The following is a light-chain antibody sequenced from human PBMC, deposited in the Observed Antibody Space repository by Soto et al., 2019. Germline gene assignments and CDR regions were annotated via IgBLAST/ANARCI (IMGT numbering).Light chain of an antibody. J-gene: IGKJ2*01. Sequence: DVQMTQSPFFLSASVGDTIAITCRASQPISGYLNWYQHKPGKAPKLLIRAASILQPGVPSRFSGTGSGTHLTLTIASVGPADCATYFCQQTYTPPLYPLGQGTHLEI. CDR1: QPISGY. V-gene: IGKV1-39*01. CDR2: AAS. CDR3: QQTYTPPLYP.